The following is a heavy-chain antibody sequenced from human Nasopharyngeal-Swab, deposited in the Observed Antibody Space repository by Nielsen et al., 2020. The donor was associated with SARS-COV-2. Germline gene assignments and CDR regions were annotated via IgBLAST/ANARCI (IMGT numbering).Heavy chain of an antibody. Sequence: GGSLRLSCTASGFAFGTYWMHWVRQVPGKGLAWVSRINPDGAITYYADSVKGRFTISRDNSKNTLFLQMNRLRAEDTAVYYCAKDRGRIAVAGGFDYWGQGTLVTVSS. CDR2: INPDGAIT. V-gene: IGHV3-74*01. D-gene: IGHD6-19*01. CDR1: GFAFGTYW. J-gene: IGHJ4*02. CDR3: AKDRGRIAVAGGFDY.